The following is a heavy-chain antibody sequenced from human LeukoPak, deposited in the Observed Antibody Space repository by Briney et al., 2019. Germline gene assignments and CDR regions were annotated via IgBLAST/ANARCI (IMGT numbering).Heavy chain of an antibody. CDR2: IYYSGST. CDR3: ANGGYFDY. J-gene: IGHJ4*02. Sequence: SETLSLTCTVSGGSISSSSYYWGWLRQPPGKGLEWIGSIYYSGSTYYNPSLKSRVTISVDTSKNQFPLKLSSVTAADTAVYYCANGGYFDYWGQGTLVTVSS. D-gene: IGHD4-23*01. V-gene: IGHV4-39*01. CDR1: GGSISSSSYY.